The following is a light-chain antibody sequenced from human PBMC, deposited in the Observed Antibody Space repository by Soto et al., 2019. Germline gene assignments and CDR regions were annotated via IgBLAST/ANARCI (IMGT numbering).Light chain of an antibody. CDR3: QHYSSYPIA. CDR2: KAS. Sequence: DIQMTQSPSTLSASVGDRVTITCRASQSITYWLAWYQQRPGKAPNLLIYKASTLESGVPSRFSGSGSGTEFTLTISSLQPDDFATYYCQHYSSYPIAFGGGTKVVIK. V-gene: IGKV1-5*03. CDR1: QSITYW. J-gene: IGKJ4*01.